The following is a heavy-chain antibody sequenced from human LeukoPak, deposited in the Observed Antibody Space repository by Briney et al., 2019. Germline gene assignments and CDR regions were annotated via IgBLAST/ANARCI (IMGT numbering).Heavy chain of an antibody. V-gene: IGHV1-69*01. CDR3: ARGFYYGHDAFDI. Sequence: KVSXXAXGGXFXSYAISWVRQAPGQGLEWMGGIIPIFGTANYAQKFQGRVTITADESTSTAYMELSSLRSEGTAVYYCARGFYYGHDAFDIWGQGTMVTVSS. CDR2: IIPIFGTA. CDR1: GGXFXSYA. D-gene: IGHD3-10*01. J-gene: IGHJ3*02.